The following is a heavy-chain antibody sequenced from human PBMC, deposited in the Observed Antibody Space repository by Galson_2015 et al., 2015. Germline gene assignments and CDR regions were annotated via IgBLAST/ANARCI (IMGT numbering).Heavy chain of an antibody. D-gene: IGHD6-13*01. J-gene: IGHJ6*03. CDR3: ARDPFPHSGKAAARDYYYYYMDV. CDR1: GFTFSSYG. V-gene: IGHV3-33*01. Sequence: SLRLSCAASGFTFSSYGMHWVRQAPGKGLEWVAVIWYDGSNKYYADSVKGRFTISRDNSKNTLYLQMNSLRAEDTAVYYCARDPFPHSGKAAARDYYYYYMDVWGKGTTVTVSS. CDR2: IWYDGSNK.